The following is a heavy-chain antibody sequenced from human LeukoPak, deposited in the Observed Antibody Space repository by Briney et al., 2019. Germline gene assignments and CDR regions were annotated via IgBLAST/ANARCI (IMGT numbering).Heavy chain of an antibody. Sequence: ASVKVSCKASGYTFTGYYMHWVRQAPGQGLEWMGRLNPNSGGTNYAQKFQGRVTMTRDTSISTAYMELSRLRSDDTAVYYCARERVAAAGTNWFDPWGQGTLVTVSS. CDR2: LNPNSGGT. CDR3: ARERVAAAGTNWFDP. CDR1: GYTFTGYY. D-gene: IGHD6-13*01. J-gene: IGHJ5*02. V-gene: IGHV1-2*06.